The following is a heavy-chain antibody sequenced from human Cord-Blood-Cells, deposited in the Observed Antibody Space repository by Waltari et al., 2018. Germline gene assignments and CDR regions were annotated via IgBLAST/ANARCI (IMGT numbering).Heavy chain of an antibody. D-gene: IGHD7-27*01. CDR1: GCTFSSYA. J-gene: IGHJ4*02. Sequence: QVQLVQSGAEVKKPGSSVKVSCKASGCTFSSYAISWVRQAPGQGLEWMGGIIPIFGTANYAQKFQGRVTITADESTSTAYMELSSLRSEDTAVYYCVLRRLGIAGFDYWGQGTLVTVSS. V-gene: IGHV1-69*01. CDR3: VLRRLGIAGFDY. CDR2: IIPIFGTA.